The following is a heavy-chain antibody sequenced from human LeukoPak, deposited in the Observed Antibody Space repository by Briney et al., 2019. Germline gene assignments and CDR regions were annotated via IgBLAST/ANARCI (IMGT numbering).Heavy chain of an antibody. CDR1: GGSISNYY. Sequence: PSETLSLTCTVSGGSISNYYWSWIRQPAGKGLEWIGRIYTSGTADYNPSLKSRVTMSVDTSKNQFSLRLSSVTAADTAVYYCAREYQLTYYYYYYMDVWGKGTTVPSP. CDR2: IYTSGTA. J-gene: IGHJ6*03. V-gene: IGHV4-4*07. CDR3: AREYQLTYYYYYYMDV. D-gene: IGHD2-2*01.